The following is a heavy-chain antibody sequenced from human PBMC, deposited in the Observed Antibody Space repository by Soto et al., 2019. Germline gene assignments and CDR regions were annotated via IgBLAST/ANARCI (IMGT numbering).Heavy chain of an antibody. CDR1: GFTFSSYA. Sequence: LRLSCAASGFTFSSYAMSWVRQAPGKGLEWVSAISGSGGSTYYADSVKGRFTISRDNSKNTLYLQMNSLRAEDTAVYYCATRGIMITFGGVIVTPYYFDYWGQGTLVTVSS. CDR3: ATRGIMITFGGVIVTPYYFDY. D-gene: IGHD3-16*02. V-gene: IGHV3-23*01. J-gene: IGHJ4*02. CDR2: ISGSGGST.